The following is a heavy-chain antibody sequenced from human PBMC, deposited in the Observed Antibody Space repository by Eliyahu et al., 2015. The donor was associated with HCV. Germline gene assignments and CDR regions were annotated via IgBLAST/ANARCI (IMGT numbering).Heavy chain of an antibody. V-gene: IGHV4-59*07. CDR1: GXSIGSXY. D-gene: IGHD3-10*01. Sequence: QVRLQESGPGLVRPSDTLSLTCRVSGXSIGSXYWSWIRKSPGKELEWLGYIYFGGETDYNPXLKXRVSISVDTSKNQFSLRVFSVTAADTAVYFSARGGGTAFGSGIPEFWGQGTLVTVSS. CDR2: IYFGGET. J-gene: IGHJ4*02. CDR3: ARGGGTAFGSGIPEF.